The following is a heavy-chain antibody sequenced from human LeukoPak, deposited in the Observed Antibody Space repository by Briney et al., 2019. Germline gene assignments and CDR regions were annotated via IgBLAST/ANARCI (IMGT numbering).Heavy chain of an antibody. J-gene: IGHJ5*02. Sequence: GGSLTLSCPASGFTFSSYAMSWVRQPPGKGLAWVAAISGSGGSTYYADSVKGRFTISRDNSKNTLYLQMNSLRAEDRAVYYCGKEGGYNFLDWFDPWGQGTLVTVSS. CDR1: GFTFSSYA. CDR2: ISGSGGST. CDR3: GKEGGYNFLDWFDP. D-gene: IGHD5-24*01. V-gene: IGHV3-23*01.